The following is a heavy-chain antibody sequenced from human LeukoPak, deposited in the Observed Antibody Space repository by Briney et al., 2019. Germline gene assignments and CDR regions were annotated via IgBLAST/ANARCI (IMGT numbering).Heavy chain of an antibody. CDR3: ARGFPRRTSGYPRYNWFDP. V-gene: IGHV4-34*01. J-gene: IGHJ5*02. D-gene: IGHD3-22*01. Sequence: SETLSLTCAVYGGSFSGYYWSWIRQPPGKGLELIGEINHSGSTNYNPSLKSRVTISVDTSKNQFSLKLSSVTAADTAVYYCARGFPRRTSGYPRYNWFDPWGQGTLVTVSS. CDR1: GGSFSGYY. CDR2: INHSGST.